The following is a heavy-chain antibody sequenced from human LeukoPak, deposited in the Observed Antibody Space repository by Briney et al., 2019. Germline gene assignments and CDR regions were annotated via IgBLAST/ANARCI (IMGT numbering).Heavy chain of an antibody. CDR1: GFTFSSYA. J-gene: IGHJ3*02. V-gene: IGHV3-7*04. CDR3: ARGRAIDI. Sequence: PGGSLRLSCAASGFTFSSYAMSWVRQAPGKGLEWVANIKQDDSEKYYVGSVKGRFTISRDNAKNSVYLQMNSLRAEDTAVYYCARGRAIDIWGRGTMVTVSS. CDR2: IKQDDSEK.